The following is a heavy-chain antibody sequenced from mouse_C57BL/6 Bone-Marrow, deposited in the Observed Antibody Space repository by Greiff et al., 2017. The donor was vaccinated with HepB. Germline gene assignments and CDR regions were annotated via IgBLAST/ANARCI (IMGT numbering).Heavy chain of an antibody. J-gene: IGHJ2*01. V-gene: IGHV1-9*01. CDR3: ARGDYYGSSYDY. Sequence: QVQLQQSGAELMKPGASVKLSCKATGYTFTGYWIEWVKQRPGHGLEWIGEILPGSGSTNYTEKFKGKATFTADTSSNTAYMPLSSLTTEYSAIYYCARGDYYGSSYDYWGQGTTLTVSS. CDR2: ILPGSGST. CDR1: GYTFTGYW. D-gene: IGHD1-1*01.